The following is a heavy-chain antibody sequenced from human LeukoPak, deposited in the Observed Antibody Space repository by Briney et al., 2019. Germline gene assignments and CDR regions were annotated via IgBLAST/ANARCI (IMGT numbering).Heavy chain of an antibody. Sequence: PSETLSLICTVSGGSISSYYWSWLRQPAGKGLEWIGRIHTSGSTHYNPSLKSRVTMSADTSNNQFSLKLSPVTAADTAVYYCARGGGSYYFGSWGQGTLVTVSS. V-gene: IGHV4-4*07. J-gene: IGHJ4*02. CDR2: IHTSGST. CDR1: GGSISSYY. D-gene: IGHD1-26*01. CDR3: ARGGGSYYFGS.